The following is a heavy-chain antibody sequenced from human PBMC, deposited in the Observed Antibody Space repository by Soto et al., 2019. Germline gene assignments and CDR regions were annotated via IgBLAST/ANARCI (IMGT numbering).Heavy chain of an antibody. D-gene: IGHD6-13*01. J-gene: IGHJ4*02. CDR3: ARSRSSSWSHFEY. CDR1: EFTFSDYY. V-gene: IGHV3-11*05. CDR2: ISSSSSYT. Sequence: QVQLVESGGGLVKPGGSLRLSCAASEFTFSDYYMNWIRQAPGKGLEWVSFISSSSSYTNYADSVMGRFTISRDNAKDSLFLQMNSLRAEDTAVYYCARSRSSSWSHFEYWGQGTLATVSS.